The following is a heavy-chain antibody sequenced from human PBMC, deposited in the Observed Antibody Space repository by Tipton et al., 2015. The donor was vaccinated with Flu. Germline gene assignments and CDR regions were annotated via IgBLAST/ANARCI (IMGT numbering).Heavy chain of an antibody. CDR2: INQDGSEE. J-gene: IGHJ5*02. V-gene: IGHV3-7*01. D-gene: IGHD3-16*01. Sequence: SLRLSCAVSGFTLTRYGMNWVRQAPGKGLEWVAHINQDGSEESYVESVKGRFTISRDNARNSLYLQMNSLRAEDTAVYHCARFAGGPWGQGTLVTVSS. CDR3: ARFAGGP. CDR1: GFTLTRYG.